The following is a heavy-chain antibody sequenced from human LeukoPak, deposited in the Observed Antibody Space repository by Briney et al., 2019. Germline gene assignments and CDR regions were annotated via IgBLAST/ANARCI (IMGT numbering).Heavy chain of an antibody. CDR1: GFTFSSYA. CDR2: ISGSGGST. D-gene: IGHD3-3*01. Sequence: PGGSLRLSCAASGFTFSSYAMSWVRQAPGKGLEWVSAISGSGGSTYYADCVKGRFTISRDNSKNTLYLQMNSLRAEDTAVYYCAKDLERWLFYYFDYWGQGTLVTVSS. J-gene: IGHJ4*02. CDR3: AKDLERWLFYYFDY. V-gene: IGHV3-23*01.